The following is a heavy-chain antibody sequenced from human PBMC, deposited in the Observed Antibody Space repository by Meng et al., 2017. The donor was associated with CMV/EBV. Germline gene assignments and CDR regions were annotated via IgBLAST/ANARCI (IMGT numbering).Heavy chain of an antibody. CDR3: ARVWDSGWDY. D-gene: IGHD3-22*01. V-gene: IGHV4-34*01. Sequence: QVQLQLWGAGLLKPSATLSLTCAVYGGSFSGYYWSWIRQPPGKGLEWIGEINHSGSTNYNPSLKSRVTISVDTSKNQFSLKLSSVTAADTAVYYCARVWDSGWDYWGQGTLVTVSS. CDR2: INHSGST. J-gene: IGHJ4*02. CDR1: GGSFSGYY.